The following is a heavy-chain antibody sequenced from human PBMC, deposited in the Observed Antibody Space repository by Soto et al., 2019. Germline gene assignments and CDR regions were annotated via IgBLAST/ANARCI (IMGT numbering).Heavy chain of an antibody. CDR1: GFTFSSYE. D-gene: IGHD3-10*01. CDR2: ISSSGSTI. Sequence: LSCAASGFTFSSYEVNWVRQAPGKGLEWVSYISSSGSTIYYADSVKGRFTISRDNAKNSLYLQMNSLRAEDTAVYYCARGGYGSGENYYYGMDVWGQGTTVTVSS. J-gene: IGHJ6*02. V-gene: IGHV3-48*03. CDR3: ARGGYGSGENYYYGMDV.